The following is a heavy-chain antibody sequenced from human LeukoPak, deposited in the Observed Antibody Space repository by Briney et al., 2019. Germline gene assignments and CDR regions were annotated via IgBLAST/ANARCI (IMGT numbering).Heavy chain of an antibody. CDR1: GGSISSYY. Sequence: KPSDTLSLTCTVSGGSISSYYWSWIRQPPGKGLEWIRYIYSSGSTNYSPSLKSRLTISVDTSKNQFSLKLYSVTAADTAVYYCARRYSGYGNAFDIWGQGTMVTVSS. D-gene: IGHD5-12*01. V-gene: IGHV4-59*08. CDR3: ARRYSGYGNAFDI. J-gene: IGHJ3*02. CDR2: IYSSGST.